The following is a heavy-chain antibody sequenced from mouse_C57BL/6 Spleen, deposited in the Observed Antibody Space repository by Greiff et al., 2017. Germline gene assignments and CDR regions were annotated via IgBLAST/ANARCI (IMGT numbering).Heavy chain of an antibody. V-gene: IGHV1-76*01. CDR2: IYPGRGNT. J-gene: IGHJ4*01. CDR1: GYTFTDYY. D-gene: IGHD1-1*01. CDR3: ARRGSSLYAMDY. Sequence: LVESGAELVRPGASVKLSCKASGYTFTDYYINWVKQRPGQGLEWIARIYPGRGNTYYNEKFKVKATRTAEKSSSTAYMQLSSLTSEDSAVYFCARRGSSLYAMDYWGQGTSVTVSS.